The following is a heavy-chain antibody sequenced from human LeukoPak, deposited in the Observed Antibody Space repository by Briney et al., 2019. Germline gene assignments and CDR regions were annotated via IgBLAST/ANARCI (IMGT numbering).Heavy chain of an antibody. CDR1: GFTFSSYA. J-gene: IGHJ6*02. V-gene: IGHV3-30-3*01. CDR3: ARGQWLTHYYYYGMDV. Sequence: GRSLRLSCAASGFTFSSYAMHWVRQAPGEGLEWVAVISYDGSNKYYADSVKGRFTISRDNSKNTLYLQMNSLRAEDTAVYYCARGQWLTHYYYYGMDVWGQGTTVTVSS. D-gene: IGHD6-19*01. CDR2: ISYDGSNK.